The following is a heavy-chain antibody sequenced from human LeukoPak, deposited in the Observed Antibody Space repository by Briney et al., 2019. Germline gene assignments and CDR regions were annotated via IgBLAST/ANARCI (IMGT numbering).Heavy chain of an antibody. Sequence: GGSLRLSCAASGFTFSNYWMNWVRQAPGKGLEWVGIIKQDGIEKYYVDSVKGRFTISRDYATHALFLQIDSLSAEDTAVYYCARITAPYFDYWGQGTLVTVSS. D-gene: IGHD6-6*01. CDR3: ARITAPYFDY. CDR1: GFTFSNYW. CDR2: IKQDGIEK. J-gene: IGHJ4*02. V-gene: IGHV3-7*05.